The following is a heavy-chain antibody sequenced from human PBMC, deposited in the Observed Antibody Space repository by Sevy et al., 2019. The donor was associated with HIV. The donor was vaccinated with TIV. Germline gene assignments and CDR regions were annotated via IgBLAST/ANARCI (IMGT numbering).Heavy chain of an antibody. CDR2: IKSRPDGGTT. D-gene: IGHD2-8*01. V-gene: IGHV3-15*01. J-gene: IGHJ6*02. CDR1: GFTFTYAW. CDR3: ATDPIIVLLVTDGMDV. Sequence: GGSLRLSCAASGFTFTYAWMSWVRQAPGKGLEWAGRIKSRPDGGTTDYAVSVKGRFTISRDDSKNTLYLQMNSLKAEDSAVYYCATDPIIVLLVTDGMDVWGQGTTVTVSS.